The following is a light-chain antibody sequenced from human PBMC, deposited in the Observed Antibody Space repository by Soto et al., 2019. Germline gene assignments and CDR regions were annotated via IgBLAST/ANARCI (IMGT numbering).Light chain of an antibody. V-gene: IGKV3-11*01. Sequence: EIVMTQSPATLSVSPGERATLSCRASQSVSSYLAWYQQTPGQAPRLLIYDASNRATGIPARFSGSGSGTDFTLTISSLESEDFAVYYCQQRSNFITFGQGTRLEIK. CDR1: QSVSSY. CDR3: QQRSNFIT. J-gene: IGKJ5*01. CDR2: DAS.